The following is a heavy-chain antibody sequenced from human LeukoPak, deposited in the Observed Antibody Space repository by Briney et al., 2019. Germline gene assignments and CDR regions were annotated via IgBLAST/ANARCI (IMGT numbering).Heavy chain of an antibody. CDR1: GFTVSSNH. CDR2: INSGGST. Sequence: GGSLRLSCAASGFTVSSNHMSWVRQAPGKGLELGSVINSGGSTYYADSVKGRFTISRDNSKNTLYLQMNTLRAEDTAVYYCARDLAYYASGKQNYWGQGTLVTVSS. J-gene: IGHJ4*02. V-gene: IGHV3-66*01. D-gene: IGHD3-10*01. CDR3: ARDLAYYASGKQNY.